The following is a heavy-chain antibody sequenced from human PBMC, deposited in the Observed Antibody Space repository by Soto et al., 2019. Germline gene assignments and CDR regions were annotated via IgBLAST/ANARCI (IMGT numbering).Heavy chain of an antibody. CDR2: ISSSSSTI. V-gene: IGHV3-48*02. D-gene: IGHD2-15*01. J-gene: IGHJ2*01. Sequence: GSLRLSCAASGFTFSSYAMSWVRQAPGKGLEWVSYISSSSSTIYYADSVKGRFTISRDNAKNSLYLQMNSLRDEDTAVYYCARVVVAVDYWYFDLWGRGTLVTVSS. CDR1: GFTFSSYA. CDR3: ARVVVAVDYWYFDL.